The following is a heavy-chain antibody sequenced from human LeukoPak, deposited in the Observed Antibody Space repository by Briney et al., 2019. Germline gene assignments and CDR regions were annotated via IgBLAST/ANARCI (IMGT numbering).Heavy chain of an antibody. Sequence: PSETLSLTCSVSGGSISSSSNYYWGWIRQPPGKGLEWIGSIYCGSTYYNTSLKSRVTISVDTSKNQFSLKLSSVTAADTAVYYCARDGGGSYYVDVFDIWGQGTMVTVSS. V-gene: IGHV4-39*07. CDR3: ARDGGGSYYVDVFDI. CDR1: GGSISSSSNYY. CDR2: IYCGST. D-gene: IGHD1-26*01. J-gene: IGHJ3*02.